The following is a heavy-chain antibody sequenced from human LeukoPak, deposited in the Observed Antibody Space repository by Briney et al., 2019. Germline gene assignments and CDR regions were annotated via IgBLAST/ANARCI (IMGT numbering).Heavy chain of an antibody. CDR2: INHSGST. CDR1: GGSFSGYY. Sequence: SETLSLTCAVYGGSFSGYYWSWIRQPPGKGLEWIGEINHSGSTNYNPSLKSRVTISVDTSKNQFSLKLSSVTAADTAVYYCAISHYDFWSGYFAGEGRHYFDYWGQGTLVTVSS. D-gene: IGHD3-3*01. V-gene: IGHV4-34*01. CDR3: AISHYDFWSGYFAGEGRHYFDY. J-gene: IGHJ4*02.